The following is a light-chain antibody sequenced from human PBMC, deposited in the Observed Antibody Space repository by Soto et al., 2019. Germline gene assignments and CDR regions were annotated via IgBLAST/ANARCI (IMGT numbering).Light chain of an antibody. CDR3: QQYYSYPFT. V-gene: IGKV1-8*01. Sequence: AIRMTQSPSSFSASTGDRVTITCRASQGISSYLAWYQQKPGKAPKLLIYAASTLQSGVPSRFSGSGSGTDFTLTISCLQSEDFATYSCQQYYSYPFTFGGGTKVEIK. CDR2: AAS. CDR1: QGISSY. J-gene: IGKJ4*01.